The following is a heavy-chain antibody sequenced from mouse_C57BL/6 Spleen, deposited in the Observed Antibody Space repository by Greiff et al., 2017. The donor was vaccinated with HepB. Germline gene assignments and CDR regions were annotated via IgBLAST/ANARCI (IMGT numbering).Heavy chain of an antibody. CDR1: GFTFSSYA. V-gene: IGHV5-4*03. J-gene: IGHJ2*01. CDR2: ISDGGSYT. CDR3: ATVDY. Sequence: EVMLVESGGGLVKPGGSLKLSCAASGFTFSSYAMSWVRQTPEKRLEWVATISDGGSYTYYPDNVKGRFTISRDNAKNNLYLQMSHLKSEDTAMYYCATVDYWGQGTTLTVSS.